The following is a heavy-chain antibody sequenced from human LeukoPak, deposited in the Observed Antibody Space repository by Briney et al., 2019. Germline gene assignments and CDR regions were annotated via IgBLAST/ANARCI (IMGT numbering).Heavy chain of an antibody. CDR1: GYTFTGYY. J-gene: IGHJ4*02. CDR3: ASGIAAAGTGFDY. CDR2: INPNSGGT. V-gene: IGHV1-2*02. D-gene: IGHD6-13*01. Sequence: GASVKVCCKASGYTFTGYYMHWVRQAPGQGLEWRGWINPNSGGTNYAQKFQGRVTMTRDTTINTAYIELTRLRSADTAVYYCASGIAAAGTGFDYWGQGTLVTVSS.